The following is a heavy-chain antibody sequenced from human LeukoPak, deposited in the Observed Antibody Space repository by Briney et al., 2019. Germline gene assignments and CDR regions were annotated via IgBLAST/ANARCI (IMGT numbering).Heavy chain of an antibody. Sequence: GGSLRLSCAASGFTFSSYWMSWVRQAPGKGLEWVANIKQDGSEKYYVDSVKGRSTISGDNAKNSLYLQMNSLRAEDTAVYYCARDKIAAAGLVDYWGQGTLVTVSS. V-gene: IGHV3-7*01. CDR2: IKQDGSEK. D-gene: IGHD6-13*01. CDR3: ARDKIAAAGLVDY. CDR1: GFTFSSYW. J-gene: IGHJ4*02.